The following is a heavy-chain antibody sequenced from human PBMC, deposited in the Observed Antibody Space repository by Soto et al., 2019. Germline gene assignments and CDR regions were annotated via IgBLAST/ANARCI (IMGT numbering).Heavy chain of an antibody. CDR1: GDTFNSYG. D-gene: IGHD3-10*01. V-gene: IGHV1-3*01. J-gene: IGHJ4*02. Sequence: GASVEVSCKASGDTFNSYGVSWVRQAPGQGLEWMGLINAGNGNTKYSQKFQGRVTLTRDTSASTAYMELSSLRSEDTAVYYCASCPQNCITSSPCCLFFDYWGQGTLVTVSS. CDR2: INAGNGNT. CDR3: ASCPQNCITSSPCCLFFDY.